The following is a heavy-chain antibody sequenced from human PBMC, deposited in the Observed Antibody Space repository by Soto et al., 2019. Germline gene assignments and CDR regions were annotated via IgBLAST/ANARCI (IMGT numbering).Heavy chain of an antibody. J-gene: IGHJ5*02. CDR3: AKSVTTVAGTSWFDP. CDR2: ISWNSGSI. CDR1: GFTFDDYA. Sequence: DVQLVESGGGLVQPGRSLRLSCAASGFTFDDYAMHWVRQAPGKGLEWVSGISWNSGSIGYADSVKGRFTISRDNAKNSLYLQMNSLRVEDTALYYCAKSVTTVAGTSWFDPWGQGTLVTVSS. V-gene: IGHV3-9*01. D-gene: IGHD6-19*01.